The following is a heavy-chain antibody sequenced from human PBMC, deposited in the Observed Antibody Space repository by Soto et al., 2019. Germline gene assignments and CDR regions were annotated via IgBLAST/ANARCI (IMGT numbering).Heavy chain of an antibody. Sequence: EVQLVESGGDLIQPGGSLRLSCAAAGFTFSSSWMYWVRQAPGKGLVWVSRINSDGSTTTYADSVKGRFTISRDNAKNTLYLEMNSLRGEDTAVYYYFRAISWSGLDWSHGTLVTVSS. CDR1: GFTFSSSW. CDR3: FRAISWSGLD. D-gene: IGHD3-3*01. J-gene: IGHJ4*01. CDR2: INSDGSTT. V-gene: IGHV3-74*01.